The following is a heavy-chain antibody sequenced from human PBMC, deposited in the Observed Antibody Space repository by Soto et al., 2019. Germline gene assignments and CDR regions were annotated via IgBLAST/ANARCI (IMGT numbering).Heavy chain of an antibody. D-gene: IGHD2-8*01. CDR3: ARGHCTNGVCYYAELGMDV. Sequence: GGSLRLSCAASGFTFSSYDMPWVRQATGKGLEWVSAIGTAGDTYYPGSVKGRFTISRENAKNSLYLQMNSLRAGDTAVYYCARGHCTNGVCYYAELGMDVWGQGTTVTVSS. V-gene: IGHV3-13*01. CDR1: GFTFSSYD. J-gene: IGHJ6*02. CDR2: IGTAGDT.